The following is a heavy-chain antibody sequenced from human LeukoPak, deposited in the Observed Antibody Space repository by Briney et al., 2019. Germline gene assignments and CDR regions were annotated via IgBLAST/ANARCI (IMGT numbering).Heavy chain of an antibody. V-gene: IGHV4-39*07. D-gene: IGHD3-22*01. J-gene: IGHJ4*02. CDR1: GGSISSSSYY. Sequence: PSETLSLTCTVSGGSISSSSYYWGWIRQPPGKGLEWIGSIHYSGSTNYNPSLKSRVTISVDTSKNQFSLKLSSVTAADTAVYYCARDRYYDSSFDYWGQGTLVTVSS. CDR2: IHYSGST. CDR3: ARDRYYDSSFDY.